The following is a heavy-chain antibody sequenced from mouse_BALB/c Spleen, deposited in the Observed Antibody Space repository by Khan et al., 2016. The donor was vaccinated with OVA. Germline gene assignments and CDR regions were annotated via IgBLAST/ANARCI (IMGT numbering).Heavy chain of an antibody. J-gene: IGHJ1*01. D-gene: IGHD2-1*01. Sequence: EVELVESGGGLVQPGGSRKLSCAASGFTFSSFGLHWVRQAPKKGLEWVAYISSGSSTIYYVDTVKGRFTISRDHTKNTLFLQMTSLRSEDTAMYYCARSGGNFHWYFDVWGAGTSVTVSS. CDR2: ISSGSSTI. CDR3: ARSGGNFHWYFDV. V-gene: IGHV5-17*02. CDR1: GFTFSSFG.